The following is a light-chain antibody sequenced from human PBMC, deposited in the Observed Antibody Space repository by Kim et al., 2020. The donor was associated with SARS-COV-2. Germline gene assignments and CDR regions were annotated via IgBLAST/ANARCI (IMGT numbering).Light chain of an antibody. CDR2: DVT. CDR1: KIDIGDYNY. Sequence: QSALTQPASVSGSPGQSITISCTGTKIDIGDYNYVSWYQQHPGEAPKLIIYDVTERPSGISDRFSGSKSASTASLTISGLQAEDEADYFCSSYSSSSTRVFGGGTKVTVL. J-gene: IGLJ3*02. CDR3: SSYSSSSTRV. V-gene: IGLV2-14*03.